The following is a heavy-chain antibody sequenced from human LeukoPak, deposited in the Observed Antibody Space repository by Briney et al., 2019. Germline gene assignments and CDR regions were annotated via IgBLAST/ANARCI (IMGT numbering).Heavy chain of an antibody. CDR3: ATHIAANDY. CDR1: GYTFSSYD. CDR2: ISGYNGNT. Sequence: GASVKVSCKASGYTFSSYDINWVRQPPGQGLEWMGWISGYNGNTNYAQKLQGRVTMTTDTSTSTAYMELRSLRSDDTAVYYCATHIAANDYWGQGTLVTVSS. V-gene: IGHV1-18*01. D-gene: IGHD6-25*01. J-gene: IGHJ4*02.